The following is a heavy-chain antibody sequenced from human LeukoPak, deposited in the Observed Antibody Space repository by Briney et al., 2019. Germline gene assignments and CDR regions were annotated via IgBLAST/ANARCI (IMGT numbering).Heavy chain of an antibody. Sequence: ASVKVSCKASGYTFTSYDINWVRQATGQGLEWMGWMNPNSGNTGYAQKFQGRVTMTRNTSISTAYMELSSLRSEDTAVYYRARRLRFSFNWFDPWGQGTLVTVSS. CDR2: MNPNSGNT. D-gene: IGHD5-12*01. CDR3: ARRLRFSFNWFDP. J-gene: IGHJ5*02. CDR1: GYTFTSYD. V-gene: IGHV1-8*01.